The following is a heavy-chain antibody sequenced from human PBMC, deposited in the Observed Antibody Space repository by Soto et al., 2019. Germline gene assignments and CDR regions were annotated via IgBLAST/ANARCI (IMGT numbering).Heavy chain of an antibody. J-gene: IGHJ4*02. Sequence: GASLKVSCKVSGYTLTELSMHWVRQAPGKGLEWMGGFDPEDGETIYAQKFQGRVTMTEDTSTDTAYMELSSLRSEDTAVYYCATDRVRNPPDYDYVWGSVFDYWGQGTLVTVSS. CDR3: ATDRVRNPPDYDYVWGSVFDY. CDR2: FDPEDGET. CDR1: GYTLTELS. D-gene: IGHD3-16*01. V-gene: IGHV1-24*01.